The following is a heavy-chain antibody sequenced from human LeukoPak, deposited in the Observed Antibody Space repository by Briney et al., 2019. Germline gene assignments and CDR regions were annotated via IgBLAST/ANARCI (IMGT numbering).Heavy chain of an antibody. V-gene: IGHV4-34*01. Sequence: SETLSLTCAVYGGSFSGYYWSWICQPPGKGLEWIGEINHSGSNNYNLSLKSRVTISVDTSKNQFSLKLSSVTAADTAVYYCARGRLYSYGSRPFDYWGQGTLVTVSS. CDR2: INHSGSN. CDR1: GGSFSGYY. CDR3: ARGRLYSYGSRPFDY. D-gene: IGHD5-18*01. J-gene: IGHJ4*02.